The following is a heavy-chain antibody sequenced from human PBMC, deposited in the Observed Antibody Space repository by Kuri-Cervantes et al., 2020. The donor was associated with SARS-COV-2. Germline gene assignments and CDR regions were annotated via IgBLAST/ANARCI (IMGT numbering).Heavy chain of an antibody. J-gene: IGHJ4*02. CDR1: GYTFTRYG. Sequence: ASVKVSCKASGYTFTRYGIRWVRQAPGQGLEWMGWISAYNGNTNYEQKLQGRVTMTTDTSTSTAYMELRSLRSDDTAVYYCARVAAADDYFDYWGQGTLVTVSS. CDR2: ISAYNGNT. CDR3: ARVAAADDYFDY. V-gene: IGHV1-18*01. D-gene: IGHD6-13*01.